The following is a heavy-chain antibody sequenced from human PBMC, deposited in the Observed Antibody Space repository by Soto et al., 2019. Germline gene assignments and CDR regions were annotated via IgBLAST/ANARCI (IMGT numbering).Heavy chain of an antibody. V-gene: IGHV1-46*01. CDR2: INPSGGST. CDR3: ARASDDYSNPFDH. J-gene: IGHJ4*02. D-gene: IGHD4-4*01. CDR1: GFTFTSFF. Sequence: QVQLVQSGAEVKKPGASVKVSCKASGFTFTSFFMHWVRQAPGQGLEWMGIINPSGGSTTYTQRCQGRVTMTRDTSTGTVVMELTSLRSEDTAVYYCARASDDYSNPFDHWGQGTPVIVSS.